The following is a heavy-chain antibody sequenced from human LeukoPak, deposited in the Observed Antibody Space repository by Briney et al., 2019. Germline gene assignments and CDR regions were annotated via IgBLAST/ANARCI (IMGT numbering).Heavy chain of an antibody. CDR3: AKDDRGHCGGNCYVN. V-gene: IGHV3-23*01. J-gene: IGHJ4*02. CDR1: GFTFSSYA. Sequence: SGGSLRLSCAASGFTFSSYAMTWVRQAPGKGLEWVSLITGSGDTTYYADSVKGRFTISRDDSKNTLYLQMHSLRAEDTALYYCAKDDRGHCGGNCYVNWGQGTLVTVSS. D-gene: IGHD2-21*02. CDR2: ITGSGDTT.